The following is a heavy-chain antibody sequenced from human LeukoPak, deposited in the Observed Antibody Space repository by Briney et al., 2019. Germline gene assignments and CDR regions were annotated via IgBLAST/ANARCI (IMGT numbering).Heavy chain of an antibody. D-gene: IGHD3-22*01. Sequence: SETLSLTCAVYGGSFSGYYWSWIRQPPGKGLEWIGEINHSGSTNYNPSLKSRVTISVDTSKNQFSLKLSSVTAADTAVYYCARDGAYYYDSSGYYPLFDYWGQGTLVTVSS. CDR3: ARDGAYYYDSSGYYPLFDY. CDR2: INHSGST. V-gene: IGHV4-34*01. CDR1: GGSFSGYY. J-gene: IGHJ4*02.